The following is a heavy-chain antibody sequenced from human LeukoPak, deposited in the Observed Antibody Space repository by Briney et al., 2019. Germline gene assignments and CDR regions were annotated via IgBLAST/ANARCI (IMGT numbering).Heavy chain of an antibody. CDR2: IYYSGST. CDR1: GGSISSYY. D-gene: IGHD3-3*01. J-gene: IGHJ6*03. Sequence: SETLSLTCTVAGGSISSYYWSWIRQPPGKGLEWIGYIYYSGSTNYNPSLKSRVTISVDTSKNQFSLKLSSVTAADTAVYYCARTLLEGYMDVWGKGTTVTVSS. V-gene: IGHV4-59*01. CDR3: ARTLLEGYMDV.